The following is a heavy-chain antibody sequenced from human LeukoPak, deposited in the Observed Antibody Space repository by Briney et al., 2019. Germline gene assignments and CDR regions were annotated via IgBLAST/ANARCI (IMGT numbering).Heavy chain of an antibody. J-gene: IGHJ5*02. Sequence: ASVKVSCKVSGYTLTGLSMHWVRQAPGKGLEWMGGFDPEDGETIYAQKFQGRVTMTEDTSTDTAYMELSSLRSEDTAVYYCATDESITIFGVVIPWGQGTLVTVSS. D-gene: IGHD3-3*01. CDR3: ATDESITIFGVVIP. CDR1: GYTLTGLS. V-gene: IGHV1-24*01. CDR2: FDPEDGET.